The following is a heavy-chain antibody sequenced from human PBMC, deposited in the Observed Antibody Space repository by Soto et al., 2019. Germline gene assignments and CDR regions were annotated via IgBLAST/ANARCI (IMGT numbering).Heavy chain of an antibody. D-gene: IGHD4-17*01. CDR3: AKIRSTVTSYYYGRDA. CDR2: ISGSGDQT. CDR1: GFSFSTYP. J-gene: IGHJ6*02. Sequence: WGSLRLSCAASGFSFSTYPMVCVRQAPGARLVAFSSISGSGDQTYYKDYVRGRFTISRDNSRITLDLQMNSRRPDDTAVYYSAKIRSTVTSYYYGRDAWGRGTTVTVSS. V-gene: IGHV3-23*01.